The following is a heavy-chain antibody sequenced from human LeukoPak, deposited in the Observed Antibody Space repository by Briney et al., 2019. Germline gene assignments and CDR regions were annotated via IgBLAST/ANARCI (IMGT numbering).Heavy chain of an antibody. V-gene: IGHV5-51*01. D-gene: IGHD5-12*01. CDR1: GYTFTTYW. CDR2: IHPEDFDI. J-gene: IGHJ6*02. Sequence: GESLKISCKASGYTFTTYWVAWVRQMPGKGLEWMGVIHPEDFDIRYNPSFQGQVTISADKSISTAFLQWSSLKASDTAMYYCARSDYWSYAMNVWGQGTTVTVSS. CDR3: ARSDYWSYAMNV.